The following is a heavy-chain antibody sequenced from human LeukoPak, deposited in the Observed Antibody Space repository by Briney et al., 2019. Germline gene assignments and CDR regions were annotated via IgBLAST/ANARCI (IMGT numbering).Heavy chain of an antibody. D-gene: IGHD3-16*01. CDR1: GGSISSGDYY. V-gene: IGHV4-30-4*01. J-gene: IGHJ4*02. CDR2: IYYSGST. CDR3: ASNHPYDYVWGSYPGAYFDY. Sequence: SETLSLTCTVSGGSISSGDYYWSWIRQPPGKGLEWIGYIYYSGSTYYNPSLKSRVTISVDTSKNQFSLKLSSVTAADTAVYYCASNHPYDYVWGSYPGAYFDYWGQGALVTVSS.